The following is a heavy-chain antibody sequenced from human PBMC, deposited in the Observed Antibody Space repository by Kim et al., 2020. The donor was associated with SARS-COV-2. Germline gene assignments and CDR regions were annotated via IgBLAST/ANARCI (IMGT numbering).Heavy chain of an antibody. V-gene: IGHV1-46*01. Sequence: ASVKVSCKASGYTFTSYYMHWVRQAPGQGLEWMGIINPSGGSTSNAQKFQGRVTKTRDTSTSTVYMELSSLRSEDTAVYYCARDLTTTVTGNYYYYYGMDIWGQGTTVTVSS. CDR2: INPSGGST. CDR3: ARDLTTTVTGNYYYYYGMDI. CDR1: GYTFTSYY. J-gene: IGHJ6*02. D-gene: IGHD4-4*01.